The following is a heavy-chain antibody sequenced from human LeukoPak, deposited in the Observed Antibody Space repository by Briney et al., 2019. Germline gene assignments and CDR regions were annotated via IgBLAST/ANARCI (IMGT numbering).Heavy chain of an antibody. J-gene: IGHJ4*02. CDR2: IIPILGIA. V-gene: IGHV1-69*04. D-gene: IGHD4-11*01. Sequence: SVKVSCKASGGTFSSYAISWVRQAPGQGLEWMGRIIPILGIANYAQKFQGRVTITADKSTGTAYMELSSLRSEDTAVYYCARGQSRRFDYWGQGTLVTVSS. CDR3: ARGQSRRFDY. CDR1: GGTFSSYA.